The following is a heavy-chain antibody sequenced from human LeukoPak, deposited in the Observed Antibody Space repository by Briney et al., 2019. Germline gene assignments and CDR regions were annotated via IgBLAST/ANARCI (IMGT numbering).Heavy chain of an antibody. CDR2: IYYSGKT. CDR3: ASEGITIFGVITEGFDY. D-gene: IGHD3-3*01. V-gene: IGHV4-39*07. J-gene: IGHJ4*02. Sequence: SETLSLTCSVSGGSINSGNYFWSWIRQPPGKGLQWIGSIYYSGKTYYNPSLKSRVTISVDTSKNQFSLKLSSVTAADTAVYYCASEGITIFGVITEGFDYWGQGSLVTVSS. CDR1: GGSINSGNYF.